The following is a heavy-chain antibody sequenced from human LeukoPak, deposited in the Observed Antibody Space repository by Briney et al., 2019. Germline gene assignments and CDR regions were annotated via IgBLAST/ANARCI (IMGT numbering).Heavy chain of an antibody. J-gene: IGHJ4*02. CDR2: IYYSGST. Sequence: SETLSLTCTVSGGSISSGDYYWSWIRQPPGKGLEWIGYIYYSGSTYYNPSLKSRVTISVDTSKNQFSLKLSSVTAADTAVYYCARYPLGYYDSSGYCFDYWGQGTLVTVSS. D-gene: IGHD3-22*01. V-gene: IGHV4-30-4*01. CDR3: ARYPLGYYDSSGYCFDY. CDR1: GGSISSGDYY.